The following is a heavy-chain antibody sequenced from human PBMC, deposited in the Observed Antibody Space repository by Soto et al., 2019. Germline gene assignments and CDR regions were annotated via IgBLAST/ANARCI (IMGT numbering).Heavy chain of an antibody. V-gene: IGHV5-51*01. J-gene: IGHJ4*02. CDR3: ARQEYHFDGSSFGY. D-gene: IGHD3-22*01. Sequence: RGESVKISCKASGYSFTNYWIGWVRQMSGKGLEWMGVIYPVDSNTKFSPSFQGQVTMSVDNSISTAYLHWISLKASATAIYYCARQEYHFDGSSFGYWGQGTLVTVSS. CDR2: IYPVDSNT. CDR1: GYSFTNYW.